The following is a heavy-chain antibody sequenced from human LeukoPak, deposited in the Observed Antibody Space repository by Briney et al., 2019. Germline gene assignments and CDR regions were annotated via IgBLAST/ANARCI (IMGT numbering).Heavy chain of an antibody. Sequence: ASVTVSCTASGYTFTSYGISWVRQAPGQGLEWMGWISAYNGDTKYAQKFQARVTMTTDTSTSTAYMELRTLRSDDTAVYYCARDIPHYYGSGSKLYYFDYWGQGSLVTVPS. V-gene: IGHV1-18*01. J-gene: IGHJ4*02. D-gene: IGHD3-10*01. CDR3: ARDIPHYYGSGSKLYYFDY. CDR2: ISAYNGDT. CDR1: GYTFTSYG.